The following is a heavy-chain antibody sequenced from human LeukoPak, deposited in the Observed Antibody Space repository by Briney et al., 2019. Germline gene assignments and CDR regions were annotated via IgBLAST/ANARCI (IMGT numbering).Heavy chain of an antibody. Sequence: GESLKISCKGSGYSFTSYWIGWVCQMPGKGLEWMGIIYPGDSDTRYSPSFQGQVTISADKSISTAYQQWSSLKASDTAMYYCAKIAAAGGYYFDYWGQGTLVTVSS. J-gene: IGHJ4*02. CDR2: IYPGDSDT. V-gene: IGHV5-51*01. CDR3: AKIAAAGGYYFDY. CDR1: GYSFTSYW. D-gene: IGHD6-13*01.